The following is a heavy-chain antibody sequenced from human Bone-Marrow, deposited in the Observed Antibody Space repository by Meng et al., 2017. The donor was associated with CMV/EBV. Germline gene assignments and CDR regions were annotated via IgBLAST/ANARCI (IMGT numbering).Heavy chain of an antibody. CDR3: ARGHTVTTSYYYGMDV. CDR2: IIPIFGTA. V-gene: IGHV1-69*05. CDR1: GGTFSSYA. D-gene: IGHD4-11*01. J-gene: IGHJ6*02. Sequence: SVKVSCKASGGTFSSYAISWVRQAPGQGLEWMGGIIPIFGTANYAQKFQGRVTITTDESTSTAYMELSSLRSEDTAVYYCARGHTVTTSYYYGMDVWGQGTTVTVSS.